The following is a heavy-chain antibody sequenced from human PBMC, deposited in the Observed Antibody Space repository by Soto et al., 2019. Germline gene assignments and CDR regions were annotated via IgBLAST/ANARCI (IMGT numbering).Heavy chain of an antibody. CDR3: ARSGNVVLDGMDV. J-gene: IGHJ6*02. CDR2: INPNSGGT. CDR1: GYTFTGYY. D-gene: IGHD2-8*02. V-gene: IGHV1-2*04. Sequence: ASVKVSCKASGYTFTGYYMHWVRQAPGQGLEWMGWINPNSGGTNYAQKFQGWVTMTRDTSISTAYMELSRLRSDDTAVHYRARSGNVVLDGMDVWGQGTTVTVSS.